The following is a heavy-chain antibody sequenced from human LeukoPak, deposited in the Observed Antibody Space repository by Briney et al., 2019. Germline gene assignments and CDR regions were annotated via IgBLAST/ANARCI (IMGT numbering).Heavy chain of an antibody. CDR2: ISSNGGST. CDR3: ARDFRLGESPDY. J-gene: IGHJ4*02. Sequence: PAGGSLRLSCAASGFTFSSYAMHWVRQAPGKGLEYVSAISSNGGSTYYANSVKGRFTISRDNSKNTLYLQMGSLRAEDMAVYYCARDFRLGESPDYWGQGTLVTVSS. CDR1: GFTFSSYA. V-gene: IGHV3-64*01.